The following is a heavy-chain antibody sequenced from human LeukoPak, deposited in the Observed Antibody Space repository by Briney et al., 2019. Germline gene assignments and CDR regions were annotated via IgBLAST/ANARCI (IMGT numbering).Heavy chain of an antibody. CDR1: GGSISSGSYY. J-gene: IGHJ3*02. Sequence: SQTLSLTCTVSGGSISSGSYYWNWIRQPAGKGLEWIGRIYTSGSTNYNPSLKSRVTMSVDTSKNQFSLKLSSVTAADTAVYYCARDIITMVRGVIITVDAFDIWGQGTMVTVSS. CDR2: IYTSGST. CDR3: ARDIITMVRGVIITVDAFDI. D-gene: IGHD3-10*01. V-gene: IGHV4-61*02.